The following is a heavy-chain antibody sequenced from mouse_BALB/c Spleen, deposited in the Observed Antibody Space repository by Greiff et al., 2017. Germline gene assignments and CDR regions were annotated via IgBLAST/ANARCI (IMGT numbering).Heavy chain of an antibody. CDR1: GFSLTSYG. CDR3: ARELLPGTGYAMDY. V-gene: IGHV2-9*02. CDR2: IWAGGST. Sequence: VKLMESGPGLVAPSQSLSITCTVSGFSLTSYGVHWVRQPPGKGLEWLGVIWAGGSTNYNSALMSRLSISKDNSKSQVFLKMNSLQTDDTAMYYCARELLPGTGYAMDYWGQGTSVTVSS. D-gene: IGHD3-3*01. J-gene: IGHJ4*01.